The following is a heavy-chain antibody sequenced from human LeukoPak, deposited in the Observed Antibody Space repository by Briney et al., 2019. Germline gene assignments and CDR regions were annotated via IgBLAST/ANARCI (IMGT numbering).Heavy chain of an antibody. Sequence: NPSQTLSLTCIVSGGSIGRGDYFWTWIRQPPGKGLEGIGYISYSGSAHYNPSLKSRLTISIDRSKTQFSLSLTSVTATDTAVYYCARVNHVYCSTAACFRAGWFDPWGQGTLVTVSS. V-gene: IGHV4-30-4*01. J-gene: IGHJ5*02. D-gene: IGHD2-15*01. CDR1: GGSIGRGDYF. CDR2: ISYSGSA. CDR3: ARVNHVYCSTAACFRAGWFDP.